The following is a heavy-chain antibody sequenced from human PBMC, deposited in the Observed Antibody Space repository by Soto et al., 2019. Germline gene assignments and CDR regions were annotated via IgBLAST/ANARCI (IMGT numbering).Heavy chain of an antibody. D-gene: IGHD4-17*01. CDR1: GGRISSGGYY. CDR2: IYYSGST. Sequence: SLGRTGTACGGRISSGGYYSSWIRQPRGKGLEWIGYIYYSGSTYYNPSLKSRVTISVDTSKNQFSLKLSSVTAADTAVYYCARDADYGDYAIKANYYYYGMDVCGRRTTVTVSS. V-gene: IGHV4-30-4*01. J-gene: IGHJ6*02. CDR3: ARDADYGDYAIKANYYYYGMDV.